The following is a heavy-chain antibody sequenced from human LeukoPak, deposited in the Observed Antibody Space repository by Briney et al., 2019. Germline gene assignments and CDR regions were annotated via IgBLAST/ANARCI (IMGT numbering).Heavy chain of an antibody. CDR3: ASPGYSSGWYYYYGMDV. CDR1: GFTFSAYD. Sequence: GGSLRLSCAASGFTFSAYDMHWVRQAPGKGLEWVSSISSSSSYIYYADSVKGRFTISRDNAKNSLYLQMNSLRAEDTAVYYCASPGYSSGWYYYYGMDVWGQGTTVTVSS. V-gene: IGHV3-21*01. J-gene: IGHJ6*02. CDR2: ISSSSSYI. D-gene: IGHD6-19*01.